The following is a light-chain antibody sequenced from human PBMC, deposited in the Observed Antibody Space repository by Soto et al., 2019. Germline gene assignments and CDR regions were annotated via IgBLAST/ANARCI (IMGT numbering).Light chain of an antibody. J-gene: IGKJ1*01. CDR1: QTISGW. Sequence: DIQMTQSPSTLSASVGDRVTITCRASQTISGWLAWYQQKPGKAPKLLIYNASTLKSGVPSRFSGSGFGTEFTLTISSPQPDDSATYYCQNYNEYSRTFGQGTKVDIK. CDR2: NAS. V-gene: IGKV1-5*01. CDR3: QNYNEYSRT.